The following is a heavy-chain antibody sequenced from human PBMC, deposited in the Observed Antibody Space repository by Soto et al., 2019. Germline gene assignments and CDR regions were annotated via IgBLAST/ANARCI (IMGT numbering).Heavy chain of an antibody. CDR3: ARGEDAFFYYGLDV. V-gene: IGHV4-59*01. CDR2: IYCTGISGYTPST. CDR1: GGSITSSY. J-gene: IGHJ6*04. Sequence: PSETLSLTFTVSGGSITSSYWSWIRRPPGKGLEWSSYIYCTGISGYTPSTSYNPSLKSRVTMSVDTSKSQCSLKFTSVTDEDTAVYYCARGEDAFFYYGLDVWGEGITVTVSS.